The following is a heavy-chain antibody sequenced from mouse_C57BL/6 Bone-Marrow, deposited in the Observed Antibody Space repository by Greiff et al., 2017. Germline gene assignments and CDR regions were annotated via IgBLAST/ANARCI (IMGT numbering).Heavy chain of an antibody. CDR3: ASGGYYGNRFDY. J-gene: IGHJ2*01. CDR2: INPGSGGT. CDR1: GYAFTNYL. D-gene: IGHD2-1*01. Sequence: QVQLQQSGAELVRPGTSVKVSCKASGYAFTNYLIEWVKQRPGQGLELIGVINPGSGGTNYNEKFKGKATLTADKSSSTAYMQRSSLTSEDAAVYFCASGGYYGNRFDYWGQGTTLTVSS. V-gene: IGHV1-54*01.